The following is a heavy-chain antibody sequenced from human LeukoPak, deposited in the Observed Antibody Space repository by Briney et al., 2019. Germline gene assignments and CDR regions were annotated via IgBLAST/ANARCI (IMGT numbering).Heavy chain of an antibody. CDR2: IYYSGST. Sequence: SETLSLTCTVSGGSISSYYWSWIRQPPGKGLEWIGYIYYSGSTNYNPSLKSRVTISVDTSKNQFSLKLSSVTAADTAVYYCARDERGFSNWFDPWGQGTLVTVSS. CDR1: GGSISSYY. D-gene: IGHD3-3*01. CDR3: ARDERGFSNWFDP. J-gene: IGHJ5*02. V-gene: IGHV4-59*01.